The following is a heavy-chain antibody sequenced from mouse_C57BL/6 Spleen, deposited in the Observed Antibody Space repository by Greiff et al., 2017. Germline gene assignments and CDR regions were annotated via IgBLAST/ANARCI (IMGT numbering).Heavy chain of an antibody. CDR3: ARLRITTDWYFDV. J-gene: IGHJ1*03. V-gene: IGHV1-52*01. Sequence: QVQLQQPGAELVRPGSSVKLSCKASGYTFTSYWMHWVKQRPIQGLEWIGNIDPSDSETHYNQKFKDKATLTGDKSASTAYRQLSSLTSEDSAVYYCARLRITTDWYFDVWGTGTTVTVAS. CDR1: GYTFTSYW. CDR2: IDPSDSET. D-gene: IGHD5-2*01.